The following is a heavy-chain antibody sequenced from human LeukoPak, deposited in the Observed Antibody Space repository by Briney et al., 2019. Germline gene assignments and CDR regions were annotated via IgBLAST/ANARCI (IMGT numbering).Heavy chain of an antibody. CDR2: ISGDGGWT. V-gene: IGHV3-43*02. Sequence: GGSLRLSCAASGFTFDDYAMHWVRQAPGKGLLWVSLISGDGGWTYYADSLKGRFTISRDNSKNSLYLQMNSLTTEDTALYYCAKDGGGGYSSTYFFDNWGQGTPVTVSS. CDR1: GFTFDDYA. J-gene: IGHJ4*02. CDR3: AKDGGGGYSSTYFFDN. D-gene: IGHD3-22*01.